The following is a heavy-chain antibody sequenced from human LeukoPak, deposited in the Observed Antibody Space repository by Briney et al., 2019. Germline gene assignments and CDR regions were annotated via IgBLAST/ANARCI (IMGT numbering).Heavy chain of an antibody. D-gene: IGHD2-8*01. CDR1: GFTFTGHS. CDR2: VSYDEKTI. CDR3: AKDQGVNFFDY. J-gene: IGHJ4*02. Sequence: GGSLRLSCVASGFTFTGHSMHWVRQAPGKGLEWVAVVSYDEKTIFYADSLKGRFTVSRDNSKNTVYLQMNSLRDEDTAVYYCAKDQGVNFFDYWGQGTLVTVSS. V-gene: IGHV3-30*04.